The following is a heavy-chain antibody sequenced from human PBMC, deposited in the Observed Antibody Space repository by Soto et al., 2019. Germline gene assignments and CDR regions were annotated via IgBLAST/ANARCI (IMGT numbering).Heavy chain of an antibody. CDR3: AKELVDTAMVPLFGY. V-gene: IGHV3-30*18. J-gene: IGHJ4*02. CDR1: GFTFSSYG. CDR2: ISYDGSNK. D-gene: IGHD5-18*01. Sequence: GGSLRLSCAASGFTFSSYGMHWVRQAPGKGLEWVAVISYDGSNKYYADSVKGRFTISRDNSKNTLYLQMNSLRAEDTAVYYCAKELVDTAMVPLFGYWGQGTLVTVSS.